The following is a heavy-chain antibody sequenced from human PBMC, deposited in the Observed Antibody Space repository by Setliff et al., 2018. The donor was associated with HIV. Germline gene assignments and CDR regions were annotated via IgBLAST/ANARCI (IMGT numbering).Heavy chain of an antibody. CDR3: ARIPWVATLWGGAFDL. CDR1: GASIRSYY. V-gene: IGHV4-59*01. Sequence: SETLSLTCIVSGASIRSYYWAWIRQYPGRGLQYLGHLYYSGSTNYNPSLKSRITMSMDTSKNQFSLQLSSVTAADTAVYYCARIPWVATLWGGAFDLWGHGTMVTVSS. J-gene: IGHJ3*01. CDR2: LYYSGST. D-gene: IGHD5-12*01.